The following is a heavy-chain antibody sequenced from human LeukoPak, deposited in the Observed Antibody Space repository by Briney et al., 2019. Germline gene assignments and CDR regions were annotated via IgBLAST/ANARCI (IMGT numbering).Heavy chain of an antibody. D-gene: IGHD3-22*01. CDR1: GYSISSGYY. CDR3: ARASYSYDINGWVPFDY. V-gene: IGHV4-38-2*02. CDR2: IYHSGST. Sequence: SETLSLTCTVSGYSISSGYYWGWIRQPPGKGLEWIGSIYHSGSTYYNPSLKSRVTISVDTSKNQFSLKLSSVTAADTAVYYCARASYSYDINGWVPFDYWGQGTLVTVSS. J-gene: IGHJ4*02.